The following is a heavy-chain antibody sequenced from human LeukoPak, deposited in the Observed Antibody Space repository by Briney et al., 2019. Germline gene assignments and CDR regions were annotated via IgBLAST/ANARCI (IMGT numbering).Heavy chain of an antibody. CDR3: ARGTDVIPATHTPIDY. CDR2: ISTSSSYI. J-gene: IGHJ4*02. D-gene: IGHD2-2*01. V-gene: IGHV3-21*01. CDR1: GFTFSSYS. Sequence: GGSLRLSCAASGFTFSSYSMNWVRQAPGKGLVWVASISTSSSYIYYADSVKRRFTISRDNAKNSLYLQMHSLRAEDTAVYYCARGTDVIPATHTPIDYWGQGTLVTVSS.